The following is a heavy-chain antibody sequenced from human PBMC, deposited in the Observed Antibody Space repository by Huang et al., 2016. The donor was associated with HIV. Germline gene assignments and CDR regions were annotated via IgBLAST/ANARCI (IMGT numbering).Heavy chain of an antibody. CDR1: GFSILIYY. CDR3: AREGITPSGTEVSGFDF. D-gene: IGHD6-13*01. J-gene: IGHJ5*01. V-gene: IGHV1-46*03. CDR2: VNPSGGGA. Sequence: QVQLVQSGAEVKKPGASVTISCKASGFSILIYYIHWVRQAPGQGLEWRGIVNPSGGGADYTQKFKGRFTMTRDTSTRTLYMELSSLRSEDTAVYYCAREGITPSGTEVSGFDFWGQGTPVSVSS.